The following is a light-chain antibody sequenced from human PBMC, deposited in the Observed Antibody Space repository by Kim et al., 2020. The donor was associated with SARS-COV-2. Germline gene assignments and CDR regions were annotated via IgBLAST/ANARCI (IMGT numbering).Light chain of an antibody. CDR2: DVT. CDR1: SSDVGGYNY. Sequence: QSALTQPASVSGSPGQSITFSCTGTSSDVGGYNYVSWYQQHPDKAPKLIIYDVTKRPSGVSTRFSGSKSDNTASLTNSGLQAEDEAHYYCSSYITGDTGVFGGGTQLTVL. CDR3: SSYITGDTGV. J-gene: IGLJ3*02. V-gene: IGLV2-14*03.